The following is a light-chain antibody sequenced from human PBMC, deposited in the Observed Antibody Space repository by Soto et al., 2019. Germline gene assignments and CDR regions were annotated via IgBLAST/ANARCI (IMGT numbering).Light chain of an antibody. CDR3: SAWDDSLNGLYV. CDR1: SSNIGRSS. J-gene: IGLJ1*01. Sequence: VLTQAPSASGTPGQRVTISCSGSSSNIGRSSVNWYQHLPGTAPKLLIYSNDRRPSGVPERFSGSKSGTSASLAISGLQSEDEADYYCSAWDDSLNGLYVFGTGTKVTVL. V-gene: IGLV1-44*01. CDR2: SND.